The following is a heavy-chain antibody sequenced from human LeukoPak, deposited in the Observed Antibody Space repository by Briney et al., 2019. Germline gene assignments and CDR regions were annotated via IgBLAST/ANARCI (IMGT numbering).Heavy chain of an antibody. J-gene: IGHJ6*02. CDR2: INHNGNVN. CDR1: GFTFRNYG. CDR3: ARGGGLDV. Sequence: GGSLRLSCAASGFTFRNYGMNWARQAPGKGLEWVASINHNGNVNYYVDSVKGRFTISRDNAKNSLYLQMSNLRAEDTAVYFCARGGGLDVWGQGATVTVSS. V-gene: IGHV3-7*03. D-gene: IGHD3-16*01.